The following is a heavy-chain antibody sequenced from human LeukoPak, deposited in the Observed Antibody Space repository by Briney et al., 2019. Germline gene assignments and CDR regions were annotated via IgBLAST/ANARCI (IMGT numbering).Heavy chain of an antibody. J-gene: IGHJ4*02. CDR1: GGSISSSSYY. CDR2: IYYSGST. CDR3: ARDQGSYSSGWFPLDY. Sequence: PSETLSLTCTVSGGSISSSSYYWGWIRQPPGKGLEWIGSIYYSGSTYYNPSHKSRVTISVDTSKNQFSLKLSSVTAADTAVYYCARDQGSYSSGWFPLDYWGQGTLVTVSS. D-gene: IGHD6-19*01. V-gene: IGHV4-39*07.